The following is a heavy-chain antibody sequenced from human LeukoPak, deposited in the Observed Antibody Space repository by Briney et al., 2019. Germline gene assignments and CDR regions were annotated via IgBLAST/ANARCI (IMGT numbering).Heavy chain of an antibody. J-gene: IGHJ6*03. Sequence: SETLSLTCTVSGGSISSYYWSWIRQPPGKGLEWIGYIYYSGSTNYNPSLKSRVTISVDTSKNQFSLKLSSETAADTAVYYCARAPSDYDSSGYYYYYYYMDVWGKGTTVTVSS. V-gene: IGHV4-59*01. D-gene: IGHD3-22*01. CDR1: GGSISSYY. CDR3: ARAPSDYDSSGYYYYYYYMDV. CDR2: IYYSGST.